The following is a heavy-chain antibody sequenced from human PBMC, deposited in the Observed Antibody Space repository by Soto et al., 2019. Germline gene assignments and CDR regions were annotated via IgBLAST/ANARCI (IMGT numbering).Heavy chain of an antibody. D-gene: IGHD5-12*01. CDR2: IYYSGST. CDR1: GGSISSGGYY. V-gene: IGHV4-31*03. Sequence: SETLSLTCTVSGGSISSGGYYWSWIRQHPGKGLEWIGYIYYSGSTYYNPSLKSRVTISVDTSKNQFSLKLSSVTAADTAVYYCASSRDGYKDYFDYWGQGTLVTVSS. J-gene: IGHJ4*02. CDR3: ASSRDGYKDYFDY.